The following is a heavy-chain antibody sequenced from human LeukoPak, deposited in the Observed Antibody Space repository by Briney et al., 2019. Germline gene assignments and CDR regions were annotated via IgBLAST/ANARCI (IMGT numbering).Heavy chain of an antibody. Sequence: ASVKVSCKASGYTFTSYYMHWVRQAPGQGLEWMGIINPSGGSTSYAQKFQGRVTMTRDTSTSTVYMELSSLRSEDTAVYYCARDGLSSDVVVVAATPTPPGYHFDYWGQGTLVTVSS. D-gene: IGHD2-15*01. CDR1: GYTFTSYY. CDR2: INPSGGST. J-gene: IGHJ4*02. V-gene: IGHV1-46*01. CDR3: ARDGLSSDVVVVAATPTPPGYHFDY.